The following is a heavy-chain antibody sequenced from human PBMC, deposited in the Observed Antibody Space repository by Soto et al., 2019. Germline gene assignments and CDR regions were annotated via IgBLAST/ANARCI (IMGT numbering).Heavy chain of an antibody. D-gene: IGHD3-22*01. CDR2: IYPGDSDT. V-gene: IGHV5-51*01. Sequence: GESLKISCKGSGYSFTSYWIGWVRQMPGKGLEWMGIIYPGDSDTRYRPSLQGQVTISADKSISTAYLQWSSLKASATAMYYCARHFYDSSGRGGGYDYWGQGTLVTVSS. J-gene: IGHJ4*02. CDR1: GYSFTSYW. CDR3: ARHFYDSSGRGGGYDY.